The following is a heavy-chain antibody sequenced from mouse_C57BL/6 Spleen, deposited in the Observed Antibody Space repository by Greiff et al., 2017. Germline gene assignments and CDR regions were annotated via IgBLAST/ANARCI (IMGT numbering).Heavy chain of an antibody. CDR3: ARGGGSSYGDFDY. CDR1: GFTFSSYG. D-gene: IGHD1-1*01. CDR2: ISSGGSYT. J-gene: IGHJ2*01. Sequence: DVMLVESGGDLVKPGGSLKLSCAASGFTFSSYGMSWVRQTPDKRLEWVATISSGGSYTYYPDSVKGRFTISRDNAKNTLYLQMSSLKSEDTAMYYCARGGGSSYGDFDYWGQGTTLTVSS. V-gene: IGHV5-6*02.